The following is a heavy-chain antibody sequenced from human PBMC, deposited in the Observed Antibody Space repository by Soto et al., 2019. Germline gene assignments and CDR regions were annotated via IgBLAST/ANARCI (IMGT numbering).Heavy chain of an antibody. CDR2: IYYSGST. CDR3: ARDRPSTIVGATYVDY. CDR1: GGSISSGDYY. Sequence: SETLSLTCTVSGGSISSGDYYWSWIRQPPGKGLEWIGYIYYSGSTYYNPSLKSRVTISVDTSKNQFSLKLSSVTAADTAVYYCARDRPSTIVGATYVDYWGQGTLVTVSS. J-gene: IGHJ4*02. V-gene: IGHV4-30-4*01. D-gene: IGHD1-26*01.